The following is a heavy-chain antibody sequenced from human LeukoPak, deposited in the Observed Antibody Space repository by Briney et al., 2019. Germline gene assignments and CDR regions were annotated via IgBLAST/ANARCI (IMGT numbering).Heavy chain of an antibody. CDR2: ISGSGGST. D-gene: IGHD5-18*01. CDR1: EFTFSSFA. CDR3: AKGEDTTMVYYYYGMDV. V-gene: IGHV3-23*01. J-gene: IGHJ6*02. Sequence: GGSLRLSCAASEFTFSSFAVSWVRQAPGKGLEWVSAISGSGGSTFYADSVKGRFTISRDNSKNTLYLQMNSQRAEDTAVYFCAKGEDTTMVYYYYGMDVWGQGTTVTVSS.